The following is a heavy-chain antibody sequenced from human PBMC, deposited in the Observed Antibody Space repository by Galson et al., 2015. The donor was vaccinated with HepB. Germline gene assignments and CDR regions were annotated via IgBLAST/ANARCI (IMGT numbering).Heavy chain of an antibody. CDR3: LTSGWDFDY. J-gene: IGHJ4*02. V-gene: IGHV3-49*03. D-gene: IGHD6-19*01. CDR2: IRSKAYGGTT. Sequence: SLRLSCAASGFTFGDYAMSWFRQAPGKGLEWVSFIRSKAYGGTTDYAASVKGRFTISGDDSKSIVYLQMNSLKTEDTGVYYCLTSGWDFDYWGQGTLVTVSS. CDR1: GFTFGDYA.